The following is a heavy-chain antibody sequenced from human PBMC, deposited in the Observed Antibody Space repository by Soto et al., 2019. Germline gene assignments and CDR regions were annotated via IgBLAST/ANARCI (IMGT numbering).Heavy chain of an antibody. CDR3: ARDPSEGRVGNWFES. J-gene: IGHJ5*01. D-gene: IGHD2-2*01. CDR1: GFTFSSYA. V-gene: IGHV3-23*01. CDR2: ISGSGGNA. Sequence: EVQLLESGGGLVQPGGSLRLSCAASGFTFSSYAMSWVRQAPGKGLEWVSTISGSGGNAYYADSVKGRFSISRDNAKNILYLEMYALRTEDTAVYYCARDPSEGRVGNWFESWGQGTLVTVSS.